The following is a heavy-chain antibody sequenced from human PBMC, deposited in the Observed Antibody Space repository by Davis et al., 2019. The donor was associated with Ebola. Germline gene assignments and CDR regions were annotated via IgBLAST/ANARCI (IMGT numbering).Heavy chain of an antibody. CDR1: GFTFSSYS. D-gene: IGHD4-17*01. J-gene: IGHJ3*02. CDR2: ISSSSSYI. CDR3: ARVSSSPTVTTIGAVTFDI. Sequence: PGGSLRLSCAASGFTFSSYSMNWVRQAPGKGLEWVSSISSSSSYIYYADSVKGRFTISRDNAKNSLYLQMNSLRAEDTAVYYCARVSSSPTVTTIGAVTFDIWGQGTMVTVSS. V-gene: IGHV3-21*01.